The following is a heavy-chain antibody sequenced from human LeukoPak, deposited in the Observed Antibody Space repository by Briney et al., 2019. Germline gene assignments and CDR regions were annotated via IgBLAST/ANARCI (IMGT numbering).Heavy chain of an antibody. D-gene: IGHD3-22*01. CDR2: IKHSGST. CDR3: ARVADSSGYYYGSIYYYYYMDV. J-gene: IGHJ6*03. V-gene: IGHV4-34*01. Sequence: SETLSLTCAVYGGSFSGYYWRWIRQPPGKGLEWIGEIKHSGSTKYYPSLKSRVTISVDTSNNQFSLKLSSVTVADTAVYYCARVADSSGYYYGSIYYYYYMDVWGKGTTVTVSS. CDR1: GGSFSGYY.